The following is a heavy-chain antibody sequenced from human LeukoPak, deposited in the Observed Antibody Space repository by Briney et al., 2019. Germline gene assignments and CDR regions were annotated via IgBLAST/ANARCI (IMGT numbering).Heavy chain of an antibody. CDR3: ARDSYDFWSGYTVSY. J-gene: IGHJ4*02. V-gene: IGHV4-59*01. D-gene: IGHD3-3*01. Sequence: PSETLSLTCTVSGGSISSYYWSWIRQPPGKGLEWIGYIYYSGSTNYNPSLKSRVTISVDTSKNQFSLKLSSVTAADTAVYYCARDSYDFWSGYTVSYWGQGTLVTVSS. CDR2: IYYSGST. CDR1: GGSISSYY.